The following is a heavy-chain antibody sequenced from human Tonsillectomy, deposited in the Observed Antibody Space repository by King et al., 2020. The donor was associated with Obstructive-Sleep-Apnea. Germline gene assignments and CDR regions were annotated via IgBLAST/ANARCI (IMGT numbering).Heavy chain of an antibody. CDR2: LSYDGGNK. Sequence: VQLVESGGGAVQPGRSFRLSCAASGFIFSTHGMHWVRQAPGQGLEWVAGLSYDGGNKHYAEYVKGRFTVSRDNSKNTLYLQMNSLRSEDTAVYHCVREQPRWRFDHWGQGTLVTVSS. J-gene: IGHJ4*02. CDR1: GFIFSTHG. CDR3: VREQPRWRFDH. D-gene: IGHD4-23*01. V-gene: IGHV3-30*03.